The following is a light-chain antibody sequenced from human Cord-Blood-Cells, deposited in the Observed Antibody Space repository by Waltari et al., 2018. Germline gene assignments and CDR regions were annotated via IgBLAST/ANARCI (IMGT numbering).Light chain of an antibody. Sequence: IQMPQSPSSLSASVGDRVTITCQASQDISNYLNWYQQKPGKAPKLLIYDASNLETGVPSRFSVSGSGTDFTFTISSLQPEDIATYYCQQYDNLPITFGQGTRLEIK. CDR1: QDISNY. CDR2: DAS. V-gene: IGKV1-33*01. CDR3: QQYDNLPIT. J-gene: IGKJ5*01.